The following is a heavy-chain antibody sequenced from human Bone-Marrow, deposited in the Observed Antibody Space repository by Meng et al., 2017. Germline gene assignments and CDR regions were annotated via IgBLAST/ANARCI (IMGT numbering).Heavy chain of an antibody. J-gene: IGHJ4*02. Sequence: QEQLQQWGAVLLKRSETLSLTCVVSGGFFSDYYWSWIRQPPGEGLELIGEINHSGSTNYNPSLERRATISVDTSQNNLSLKLSSVTAADSAVYYCARGPTTMAHDFDYWGQGTLVTVSS. D-gene: IGHD4-11*01. CDR2: INHSGST. CDR3: ARGPTTMAHDFDY. V-gene: IGHV4-34*01. CDR1: GGFFSDYY.